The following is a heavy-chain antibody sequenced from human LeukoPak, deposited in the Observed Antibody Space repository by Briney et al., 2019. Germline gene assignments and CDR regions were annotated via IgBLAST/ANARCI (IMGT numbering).Heavy chain of an antibody. D-gene: IGHD3-9*01. Sequence: PGRSLRLSCAASGFTFDDYAMHWVRQAPGKGLEWVSGISWNSGSIGYADSVKGRFTISRDNAKNSLYLQMNSLRAEDTALYYCAKAHYDILTGYDHWGQGTLVTVSS. CDR3: AKAHYDILTGYDH. CDR1: GFTFDDYA. V-gene: IGHV3-9*01. CDR2: ISWNSGSI. J-gene: IGHJ5*02.